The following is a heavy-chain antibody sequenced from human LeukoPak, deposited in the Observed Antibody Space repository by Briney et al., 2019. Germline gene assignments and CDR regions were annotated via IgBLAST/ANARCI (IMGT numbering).Heavy chain of an antibody. D-gene: IGHD2-2*03. Sequence: SETLSLTCAVYGGSFSGYYWSWIRQPPGKGLEWIGEINRSGSTNYNPSLKSRVTISVDTSKNQFSLKLSSVTAADTAVYYCARLHFGYCSSTSCGYWGQGTLVTVSS. CDR3: ARLHFGYCSSTSCGY. V-gene: IGHV4-34*01. CDR1: GGSFSGYY. J-gene: IGHJ4*02. CDR2: INRSGST.